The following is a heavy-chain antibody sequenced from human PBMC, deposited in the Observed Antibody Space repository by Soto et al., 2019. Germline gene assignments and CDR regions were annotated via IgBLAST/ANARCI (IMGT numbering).Heavy chain of an antibody. Sequence: GGSLKLSCAASVFPFSSYDMHWVRQAPGKGLEWVAVISYDGSNKYYADSVKGRFTISRDNSKNTLYLQMNSLRAEDTAVFYCAKVLNVAKIAVADPILDYWGQGTLVTVSS. CDR3: AKVLNVAKIAVADPILDY. CDR1: VFPFSSYD. D-gene: IGHD6-19*01. V-gene: IGHV3-30*18. J-gene: IGHJ4*02. CDR2: ISYDGSNK.